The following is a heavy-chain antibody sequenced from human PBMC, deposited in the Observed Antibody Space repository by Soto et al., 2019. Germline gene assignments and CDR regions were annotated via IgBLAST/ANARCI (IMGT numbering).Heavy chain of an antibody. Sequence: QVQLVQSGAAVKKPGSSVKVSCKASGGTFSNYASRWVRQAPGQGREWMGGIIPVFGRADYAQKFQGRVTLIADESTSTAYMELSSRTSDDTAVYYCAGEGIVALERLGWCDPWGQGTLVNVSS. J-gene: IGHJ5*02. V-gene: IGHV1-69*01. D-gene: IGHD1-1*01. CDR3: AGEGIVALERLGWCDP. CDR2: IIPVFGRA. CDR1: GGTFSNYA.